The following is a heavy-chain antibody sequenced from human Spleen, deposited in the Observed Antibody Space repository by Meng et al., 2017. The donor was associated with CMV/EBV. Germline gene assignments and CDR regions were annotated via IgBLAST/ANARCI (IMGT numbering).Heavy chain of an antibody. V-gene: IGHV4-34*01. Sequence: GSLRLSCAVYGGSFSGYYWSWIRQPPGKGLEWIGEINHSGSTNYNPSLKSRVTISVDTSKNDFSLKVNSVTAADTAVYYCAREGGASWFDYWGQGTLVTVSS. CDR1: GGSFSGYY. D-gene: IGHD3-16*01. J-gene: IGHJ4*02. CDR2: INHSGST. CDR3: AREGGASWFDY.